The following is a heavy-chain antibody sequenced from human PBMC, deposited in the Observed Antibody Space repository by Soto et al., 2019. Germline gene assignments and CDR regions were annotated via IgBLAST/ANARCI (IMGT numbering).Heavy chain of an antibody. J-gene: IGHJ4*02. Sequence: QVQLVESGGGVVQPGRSLRLSCAASGFTFSSYAMHWVRQAPGKGLGWVAVISYDGSNKYYADSVKGRFTISRDNSKNTLYLQMNSLGAEDTAVYYCARDRVTMVRGVIITRKGFDYWGQGTLVTVSS. CDR2: ISYDGSNK. CDR3: ARDRVTMVRGVIITRKGFDY. CDR1: GFTFSSYA. V-gene: IGHV3-30-3*01. D-gene: IGHD3-10*01.